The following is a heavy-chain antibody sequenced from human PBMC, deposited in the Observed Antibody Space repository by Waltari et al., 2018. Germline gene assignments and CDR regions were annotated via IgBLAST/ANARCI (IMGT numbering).Heavy chain of an antibody. J-gene: IGHJ4*02. CDR3: VREAYLAAGFDF. Sequence: EVQLVETGGGFIQPGGSLRVPCAASAFVVGGHFMPWVRQAPGKGLEWVSLVNSAGNSFYADAVKGRFTISRDTSKNTLYLQMNSLRVEDTAMYYCVREAYLAAGFDFWGQGTPVTVSS. D-gene: IGHD6-25*01. V-gene: IGHV3-53*02. CDR2: VNSAGNS. CDR1: AFVVGGHF.